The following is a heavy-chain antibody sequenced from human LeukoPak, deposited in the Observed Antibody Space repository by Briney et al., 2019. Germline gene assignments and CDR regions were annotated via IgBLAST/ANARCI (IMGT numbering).Heavy chain of an antibody. CDR3: AREMYKGYAPKIFGY. CDR1: GGSISSSNW. D-gene: IGHD1-14*01. Sequence: SETLSLTCAVSGGSISSSNWWSWVRQPPGKGLEWIGETYHSGSTNYNPSLKSRVTISVDKSKNQFSLKLSSVTAADTAVYYCAREMYKGYAPKIFGYWGQGTLVTVSS. J-gene: IGHJ4*02. CDR2: TYHSGST. V-gene: IGHV4-4*02.